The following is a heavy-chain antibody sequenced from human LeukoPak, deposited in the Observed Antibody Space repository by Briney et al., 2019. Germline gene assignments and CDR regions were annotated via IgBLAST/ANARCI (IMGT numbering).Heavy chain of an antibody. V-gene: IGHV3-9*01. CDR1: GFTFDDYA. J-gene: IGHJ4*02. CDR3: ARERDYDFWSGYPTQTNEAFDY. CDR2: ISWNSGSI. Sequence: GGSLRLSCAASGFTFDDYAMHWVRQAPGKGLEWVSGISWNSGSIGYADSVKGRFTISRDNAKNSLYLQMNSLRAEDTAVYYCARERDYDFWSGYPTQTNEAFDYWGQGTLVTVSS. D-gene: IGHD3-3*01.